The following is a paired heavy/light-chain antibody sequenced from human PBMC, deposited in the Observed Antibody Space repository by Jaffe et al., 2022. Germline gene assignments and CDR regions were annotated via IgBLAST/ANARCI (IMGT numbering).Light chain of an antibody. CDR3: QQYYTTPLT. CDR1: QSVLYSSNNKNC. Sequence: DIVMTQSPDSLAVSLGERATISCKSSQSVLYSSNNKNCLVWYQQKPGQPPKLLLYWASVRESGVPDRFSGSGSGTDFTLTISSLQAEDVAVYYCQQYYTTPLTFGGGTKVEI. J-gene: IGKJ4*01. CDR2: WAS. V-gene: IGKV4-1*01.
Heavy chain of an antibody. J-gene: IGHJ4*02. Sequence: EVHLVESGGGLVQPGGSLILSCAASGFTFSGSAIHWVRQASGKGLEWVGRIKSKADSYAIEYAASVKGRFTISRDDSKNTAYLQMNSLKTEDTAVYYCTRLDLAKTEGNGDYVFDYWGQGTLVTVSS. CDR1: GFTFSGSA. V-gene: IGHV3-73*02. CDR3: TRLDLAKTEGNGDYVFDY. D-gene: IGHD4-17*01. CDR2: IKSKADSYAI.